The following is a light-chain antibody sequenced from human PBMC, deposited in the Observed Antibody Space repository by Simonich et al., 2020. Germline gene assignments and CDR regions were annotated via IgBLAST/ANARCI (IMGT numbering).Light chain of an antibody. CDR1: QSLVYSDGNTY. Sequence: EVVMTQSPLSLPVTLGQPASISCRSSQSLVYSDGNTYLNWFQQRPGQSPRRLIYKVSNWDSGVPDSFSGRGSGTDFTLKISRVEAEDVGVYYCMQGTHCPHTFGQGTKLEIK. CDR3: MQGTHCPHT. V-gene: IGKV2D-30*01. J-gene: IGKJ2*01. CDR2: KVS.